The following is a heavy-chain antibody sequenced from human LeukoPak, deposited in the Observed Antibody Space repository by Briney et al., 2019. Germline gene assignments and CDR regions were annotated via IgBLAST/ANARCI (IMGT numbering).Heavy chain of an antibody. J-gene: IGHJ5*02. V-gene: IGHV1-18*01. CDR2: ISAYNGNT. D-gene: IGHD2-15*01. Sequence: ASVKVSCKASGYTFTSYGISWVRQAPGQGLEWMGWISAYNGNTNYAQKLQGRVTMTTDTSTSTAYMELRSLRSDDTAVYYCARSRGIYCSGGSRYVDWFDPWGQGTLVTVSS. CDR3: ARSRGIYCSGGSRYVDWFDP. CDR1: GYTFTSYG.